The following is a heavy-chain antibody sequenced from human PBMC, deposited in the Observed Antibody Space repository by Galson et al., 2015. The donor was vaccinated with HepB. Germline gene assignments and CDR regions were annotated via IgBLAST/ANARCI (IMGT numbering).Heavy chain of an antibody. CDR1: GGSFSGYY. D-gene: IGHD2-21*01. V-gene: IGHV4-34*01. CDR3: ASIVVANWFDP. CDR2: INHSGST. Sequence: ETLSLTCAVYGGSFSGYYWSWIRQPPGKGLEWIGEINHSGSTNYNPSLKSRVTIPVDTSKNQFSLKLSSVTAADTAVYYCASIVVANWFDPWGQGTLVTVSS. J-gene: IGHJ5*02.